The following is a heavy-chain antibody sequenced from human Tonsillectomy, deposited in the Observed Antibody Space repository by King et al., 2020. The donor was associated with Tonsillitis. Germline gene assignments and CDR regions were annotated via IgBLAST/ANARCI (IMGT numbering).Heavy chain of an antibody. CDR2: IKQDGSEK. J-gene: IGHJ4*02. CDR1: GFTFSRYW. CDR3: ATDPGDRPFDY. V-gene: IGHV3-7*03. Sequence: VQLVESGGGLVQPGGSLRLSCAASGFTFSRYWMTWVRQAPGKGLEWVANIKQDGSEKYYVDSVKGRFTISRDNGKNSLDLQMNSLRAEDTAVYYCATDPGDRPFDYWGQGTLVTVSS.